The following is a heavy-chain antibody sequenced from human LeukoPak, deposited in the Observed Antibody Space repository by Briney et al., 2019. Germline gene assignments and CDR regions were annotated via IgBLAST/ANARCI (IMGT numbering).Heavy chain of an antibody. D-gene: IGHD3-10*01. CDR3: ARDLGFGELIFDY. CDR1: GFTFSDYY. CDR2: ISSSGSTI. J-gene: IGHJ4*02. V-gene: IGHV3-11*01. Sequence: KPGGSLRLSCAASGFTFSDYYMSWVRQAPGKGLEWVSYISSSGSTIYYADSVRGRFTISRDNAKNSLYLKMNSLRAEDTAVYYCARDLGFGELIFDYWGQGTLVTVSS.